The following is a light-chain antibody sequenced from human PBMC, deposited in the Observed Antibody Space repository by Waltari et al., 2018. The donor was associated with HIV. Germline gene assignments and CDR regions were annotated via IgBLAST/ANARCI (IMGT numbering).Light chain of an antibody. J-gene: IGKJ3*01. Sequence: DIVMTQSPDSLAVSLGERATIHCKYSQSVLYSSNNKNYLTWYQQKPGQPPKLLVYWASTRESGVPDRFSGSGSGTDFTLTISSLQAEDVAVYYCQQYHSTPFTFGPGTKVDIK. V-gene: IGKV4-1*01. CDR1: QSVLYSSNNKNY. CDR3: QQYHSTPFT. CDR2: WAS.